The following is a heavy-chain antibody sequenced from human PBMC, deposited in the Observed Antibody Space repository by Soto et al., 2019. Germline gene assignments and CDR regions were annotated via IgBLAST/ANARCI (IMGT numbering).Heavy chain of an antibody. V-gene: IGHV3-23*01. CDR3: AKDLAGYQLGYFDY. J-gene: IGHJ4*02. Sequence: GGSLRLSCAASGFTFSSYVMSWVRQAPGKGLEWVSAISGSGGSTYYADSVKGRFTISRDNSKNTLYLQMNSLRAEDTAVYYCAKDLAGYQLGYFDYWGQGTLVTVSS. D-gene: IGHD2-2*01. CDR2: ISGSGGST. CDR1: GFTFSSYV.